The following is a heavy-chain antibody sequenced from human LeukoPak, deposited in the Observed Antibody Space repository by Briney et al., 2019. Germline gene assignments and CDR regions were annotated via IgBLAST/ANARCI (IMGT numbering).Heavy chain of an antibody. J-gene: IGHJ5*02. CDR1: GYTFTDYY. V-gene: IGHV1-2*02. CDR3: ARGRGFLSDYYDWFDP. D-gene: IGHD3-3*01. Sequence: GASVKVSCKPSGYTFTDYYIHWMRQAPCQGLEWMGWIAPNSGGTNSAQKFQGRVTRTSDTSISTAYMELTRLRSDDTAVYYFARGRGFLSDYYDWFDPWGQGTLVTVSS. CDR2: IAPNSGGT.